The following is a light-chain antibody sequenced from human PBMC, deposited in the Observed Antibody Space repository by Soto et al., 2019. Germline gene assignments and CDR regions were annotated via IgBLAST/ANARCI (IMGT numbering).Light chain of an antibody. CDR2: AAS. V-gene: IGKV1-39*01. CDR3: QQSYSTPPFT. J-gene: IGKJ2*01. Sequence: DVRMTQSPSSLSASVGDRVTISCRASQNVNNYLNWYQQKPGKAPKLLIYAASRLQGGVPPRFSGSGSGTDFTLTISSLQPEDFATYYCQQSYSTPPFTLGQGTNLEI. CDR1: QNVNNY.